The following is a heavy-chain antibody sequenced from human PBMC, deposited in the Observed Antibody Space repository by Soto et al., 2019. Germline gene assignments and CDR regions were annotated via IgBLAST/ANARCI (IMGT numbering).Heavy chain of an antibody. J-gene: IGHJ6*02. D-gene: IGHD6-6*01. V-gene: IGHV4-61*01. CDR3: ARDRDSSSHYYYGMDV. Sequence: SETLSLTCTGSGGSVSRGCHYWSWIRQPPGKGLEWIGYIYYSGSTNYNPSLKSRVTISVDTAKNQFSLKLSSVTAADTAVYYCARDRDSSSHYYYGMDVWGQGTTVTVSS. CDR2: IYYSGST. CDR1: GGSVSRGCHY.